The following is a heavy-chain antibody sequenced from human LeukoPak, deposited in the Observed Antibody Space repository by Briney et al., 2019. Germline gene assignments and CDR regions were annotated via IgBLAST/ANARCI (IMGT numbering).Heavy chain of an antibody. CDR2: IHYSGST. V-gene: IGHV4-59*01. CDR3: AKDAAYNPFDY. J-gene: IGHJ4*02. D-gene: IGHD5-24*01. CDR1: GGSFSGYY. Sequence: SETLSLTCAVYGGSFSGYYWSWIRQPPGKGLEWIGYIHYSGSTNYNPSLKSRVTISVDTSKNQFSLKLNSVTTADTAVYYCAKDAAYNPFDYWGQGTLVTVSS.